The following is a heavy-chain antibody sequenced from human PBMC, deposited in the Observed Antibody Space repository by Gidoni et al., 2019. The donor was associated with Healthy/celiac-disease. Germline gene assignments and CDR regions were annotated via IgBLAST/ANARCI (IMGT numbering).Heavy chain of an antibody. CDR2: IWYDGSNK. Sequence: QVQLVESGGGVVQPGRSLRLSCAASGFPFSSYGMHWVRQAPGKGLEWVAVIWYDGSNKYYADSVKGRFTISRDNSKNTLYLQMNSLRAEDTAVYYCARELGYSSSWYYSFDYWGQGTLVTVSS. V-gene: IGHV3-33*01. CDR3: ARELGYSSSWYYSFDY. J-gene: IGHJ4*02. CDR1: GFPFSSYG. D-gene: IGHD6-13*01.